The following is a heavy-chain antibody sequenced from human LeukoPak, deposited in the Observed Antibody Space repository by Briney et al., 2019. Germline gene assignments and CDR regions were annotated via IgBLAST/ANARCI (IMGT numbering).Heavy chain of an antibody. D-gene: IGHD5-18*01. J-gene: IGHJ4*02. Sequence: GGSLRFSCAASGFTVSSNYMSWVRQAPGKGLEWVSVIYSGGSTYYADSVKGRFTISRDNSKNTLYLQMNSLRAEDTAVYYCARVRTGYSLDYWGQGTLVTVSS. CDR1: GFTVSSNY. V-gene: IGHV3-66*01. CDR3: ARVRTGYSLDY. CDR2: IYSGGST.